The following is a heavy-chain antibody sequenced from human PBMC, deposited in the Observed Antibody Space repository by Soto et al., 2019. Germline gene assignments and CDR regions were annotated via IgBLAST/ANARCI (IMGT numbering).Heavy chain of an antibody. D-gene: IGHD6-13*01. J-gene: IGHJ6*02. Sequence: GGSLRLSCAASGFTFSDYYMSWIRQAPGKGLEWVSYISSSGSTIYYADSVKGRFTISRDNAKNSLYLQMNSLRAEDTAVYYCASSIAAAGPYYYYYGMDVWGQGTTVTVS. CDR2: ISSSGSTI. CDR3: ASSIAAAGPYYYYYGMDV. V-gene: IGHV3-11*01. CDR1: GFTFSDYY.